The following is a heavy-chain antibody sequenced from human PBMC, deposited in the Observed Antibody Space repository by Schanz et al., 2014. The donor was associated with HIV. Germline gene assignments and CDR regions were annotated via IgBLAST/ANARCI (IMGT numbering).Heavy chain of an antibody. CDR2: TWYDGSNK. J-gene: IGHJ4*02. CDR3: TREGNYYGGSVPGH. Sequence: QVQLVESGGGVVQPGRSLRLSCAASGFTFRSYGMHWVRQAPGKGLEWVAVTWYDGSNKYYADSVKGRFTISRDNSKNTLFLQMNSLRAEDTATYYCTREGNYYGGSVPGHWGQGALVSVSS. V-gene: IGHV3-33*01. CDR1: GFTFRSYG. D-gene: IGHD2-21*01.